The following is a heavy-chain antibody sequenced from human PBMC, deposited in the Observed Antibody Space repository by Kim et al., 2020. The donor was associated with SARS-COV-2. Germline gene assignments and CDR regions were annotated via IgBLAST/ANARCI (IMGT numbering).Heavy chain of an antibody. V-gene: IGHV3-15*06. J-gene: IGHJ6*02. CDR3: TTPYYGMDF. Sequence: TNYAAPVKGRFTISRDDSKNPLYLQMNSLKTEDTAVYYCTTPYYGMDFWGQGTTVTVSS. CDR2: T.